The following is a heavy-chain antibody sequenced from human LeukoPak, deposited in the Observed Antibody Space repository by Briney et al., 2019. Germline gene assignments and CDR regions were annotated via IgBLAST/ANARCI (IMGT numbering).Heavy chain of an antibody. CDR1: GGSIGSRAYY. CDR2: IYTDGSR. Sequence: KPSETLSLTCTVSGGSIGSRAYYWSWIRQPAGKGLEYIGRIYTDGSRNHNPSLKSRVSISMDTSNNQFSLRVTSATAADTGVYYCASEGLALAGNFYYWGQGALVTVSS. J-gene: IGHJ4*02. CDR3: ASEGLALAGNFYY. V-gene: IGHV4-61*02. D-gene: IGHD6-19*01.